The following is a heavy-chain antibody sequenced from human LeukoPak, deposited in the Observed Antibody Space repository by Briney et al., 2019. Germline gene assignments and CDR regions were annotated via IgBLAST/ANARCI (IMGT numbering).Heavy chain of an antibody. CDR1: GFTFSRYW. J-gene: IGHJ4*02. CDR3: ATGGGYSVY. V-gene: IGHV3-7*04. D-gene: IGHD1-26*01. CDR2: IKQDGSAK. Sequence: GGSLRLSCAASGFTFSRYWMSWVRQAPGKGLEWVANIKQDGSAKYYVDSVKGRFTISRDNAKNSLYLQMTSLRVEDTALYYCATGGGYSVYWGQGTLVTVSS.